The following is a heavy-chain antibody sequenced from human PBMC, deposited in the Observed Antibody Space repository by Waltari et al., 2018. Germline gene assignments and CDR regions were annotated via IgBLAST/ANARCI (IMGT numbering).Heavy chain of an antibody. CDR3: ARHPNRYFDL. CDR1: GVSISSYY. J-gene: IGHJ2*01. V-gene: IGHV4-4*07. CDR2: IYTSGST. Sequence: QVQLQESGPGLVKPSETLSLTCTVSGVSISSYYWSWIRQPAGKGLEWIGRIYTSGSTDYNPALKSRVTMSVDTSRNQFSLKLSSVTAADTAVYYCARHPNRYFDLWGRGTLVTVSS.